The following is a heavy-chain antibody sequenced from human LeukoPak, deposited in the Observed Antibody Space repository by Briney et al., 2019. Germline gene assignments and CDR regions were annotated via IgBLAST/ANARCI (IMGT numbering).Heavy chain of an antibody. Sequence: GASVKVSCKASGYTFTGYYMHWVRQAPGQGLEWMGWINPSSGGTNYAQKFQGRVTMTRDTSISTAYMELSRLRSDDTAVYYCARVDSSSSNYYYYMDVWGKGTTVTVSS. J-gene: IGHJ6*03. CDR2: INPSSGGT. CDR3: ARVDSSSSNYYYYMDV. CDR1: GYTFTGYY. V-gene: IGHV1-2*02. D-gene: IGHD6-6*01.